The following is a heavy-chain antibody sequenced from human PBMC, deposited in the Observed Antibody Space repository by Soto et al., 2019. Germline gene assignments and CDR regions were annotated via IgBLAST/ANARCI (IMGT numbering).Heavy chain of an antibody. Sequence: TSETLSLTCAVYVGSFGGHCWSWIRQSPGKGLEWIGDINHSGRVNYSPSLKSRVTISLDTSKNQFSLTLSAVTAADTAMYYCSTRAYDTNGYYRFDPWGQGTLVTVSS. CDR1: VGSFGGHC. V-gene: IGHV4-34*01. D-gene: IGHD3-22*01. CDR2: INHSGRV. CDR3: STRAYDTNGYYRFDP. J-gene: IGHJ5*01.